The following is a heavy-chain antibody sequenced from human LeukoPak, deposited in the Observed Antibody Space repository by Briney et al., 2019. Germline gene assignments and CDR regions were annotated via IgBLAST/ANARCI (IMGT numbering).Heavy chain of an antibody. D-gene: IGHD2-8*01. V-gene: IGHV3-23*01. Sequence: PGGSLRLSCTGSGFNFNMFAMNWVRQAPGQGLEWVSGLSRGGGTTNYADSVKGRFTISRDKSKNMVFLQMNSLRPGDTAVYYCAKEQRIRHCSEGVCMEGYYFDYWGQGSLVTVSS. CDR1: GFNFNMFA. CDR3: AKEQRIRHCSEGVCMEGYYFDY. J-gene: IGHJ4*02. CDR2: LSRGGGTT.